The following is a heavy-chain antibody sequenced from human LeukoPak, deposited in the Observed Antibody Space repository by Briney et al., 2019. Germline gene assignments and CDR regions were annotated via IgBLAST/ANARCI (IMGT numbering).Heavy chain of an antibody. CDR1: GGSISSYY. V-gene: IGHV4-59*01. J-gene: IGHJ4*02. D-gene: IGHD3-3*01. Sequence: PSETLSLTCTVSGGSISSYYGSWIRQPPGKGLEWIGYIYYSGSTNYNPSLESRVTISVDTSKNQFSLKLSSVTAADTAVYYCARDRSEFDYWGQGTLVTVSS. CDR2: IYYSGST. CDR3: ARDRSEFDY.